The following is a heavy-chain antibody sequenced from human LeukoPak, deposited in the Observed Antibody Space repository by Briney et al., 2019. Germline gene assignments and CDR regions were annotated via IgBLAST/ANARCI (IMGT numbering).Heavy chain of an antibody. CDR2: INYGGDT. CDR1: GGSFSGYD. Sequence: PSETLSLTCGVDGGSFSGYDWTWVRQPPGKGLEWIGQINYGGDTNYNPSLKSRVTISVDASKNQFSLKETFVTAADTAVYYCARGLGWQVTPMGLFYMDVWGEGATVIVSS. J-gene: IGHJ6*03. V-gene: IGHV4-34*01. CDR3: ARGLGWQVTPMGLFYMDV. D-gene: IGHD2-21*02.